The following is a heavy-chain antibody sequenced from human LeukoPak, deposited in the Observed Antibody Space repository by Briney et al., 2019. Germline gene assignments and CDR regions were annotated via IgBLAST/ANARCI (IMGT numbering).Heavy chain of an antibody. Sequence: GGSLRLSCAASGFTFSSYWMRWVRQAPGKGLVWVSRINTDDSSTSYADSVKGRFTISRDNAKNTLYLQMNSLRAEDSAVYYCAFTKTTYYCYGMYVWGQGTTVTASS. CDR3: AFTKTTYYCYGMYV. CDR1: GFTFSSYW. CDR2: INTDDSST. V-gene: IGHV3-74*01. J-gene: IGHJ6*02. D-gene: IGHD2-8*01.